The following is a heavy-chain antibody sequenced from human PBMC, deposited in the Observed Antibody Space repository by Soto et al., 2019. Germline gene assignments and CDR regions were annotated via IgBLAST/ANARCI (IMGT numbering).Heavy chain of an antibody. CDR3: ARESRSSRYDSSGYSQYWYFDL. J-gene: IGHJ2*01. V-gene: IGHV4-30-2*01. CDR1: GGSISSGGYS. D-gene: IGHD3-22*01. Sequence: QLQLQESGSGLVKPSQTLSLTCAVSGGSISSGGYSWSWIRQPPGKGLEWIGYIYQSGSTYYNPSLKSRVTMSVDWSKNQFSLTLSSVTAADTAVYYCARESRSSRYDSSGYSQYWYFDLWGRGTLVTVSS. CDR2: IYQSGST.